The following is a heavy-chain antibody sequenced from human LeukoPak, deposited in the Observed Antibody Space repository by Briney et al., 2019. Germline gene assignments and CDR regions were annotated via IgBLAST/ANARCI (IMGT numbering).Heavy chain of an antibody. Sequence: SGGSLRLSCAASGFTFSNAWMSWVRQAPGKGLEWVANIKSDGSEEYYGDSVKGRFTISRDNAKNSLYLQMNSLRVEDTAVYYCARGDLWLGHWGQGSLVTVSS. V-gene: IGHV3-7*01. D-gene: IGHD3-10*01. J-gene: IGHJ4*02. CDR2: IKSDGSEE. CDR1: GFTFSNAW. CDR3: ARGDLWLGH.